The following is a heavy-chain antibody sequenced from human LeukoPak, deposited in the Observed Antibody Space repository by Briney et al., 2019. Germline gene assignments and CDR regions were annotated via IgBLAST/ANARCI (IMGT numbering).Heavy chain of an antibody. V-gene: IGHV4-59*12. Sequence: MPSETLSLTCTVSGGSISSYYWSWIRQPPGKGLEWIGYIYYSGSTNYNPSLKSRVTISVDTSKNQFSLKLSSVTAADTAVYYCARASPYYYGSGSYWSDDYWGQGTLVTVSS. J-gene: IGHJ4*02. D-gene: IGHD3-10*01. CDR3: ARASPYYYGSGSYWSDDY. CDR2: IYYSGST. CDR1: GGSISSYY.